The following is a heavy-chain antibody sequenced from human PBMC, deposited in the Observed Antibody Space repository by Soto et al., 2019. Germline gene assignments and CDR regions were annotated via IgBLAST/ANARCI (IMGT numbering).Heavy chain of an antibody. CDR3: ARVPLLWFGELDDYYYYYGMDV. CDR1: GGSISSGDYY. J-gene: IGHJ6*02. CDR2: IYYSGST. V-gene: IGHV4-30-4*01. Sequence: SETLSLTCTVSGGSISSGDYYWSWIRQPPGKGLEWIGYIYYSGSTYYNPSLKSRVTISVDTSKNQFSLKLSSVTAADTAVYYCARVPLLWFGELDDYYYYYGMDVWGQGTTVTVSS. D-gene: IGHD3-10*01.